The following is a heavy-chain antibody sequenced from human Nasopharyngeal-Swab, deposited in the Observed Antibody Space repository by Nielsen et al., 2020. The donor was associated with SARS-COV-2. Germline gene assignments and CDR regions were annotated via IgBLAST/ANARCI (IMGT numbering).Heavy chain of an antibody. J-gene: IGHJ5*02. Sequence: SETLSLTCTVSGGSISSSSYYWGWIRQPPGKGLEWIGSIYYSGSTYYNPSLKSRVTISVDTSKNQFSLKLSSVTAADTAVYYCASEIITIFGVVIPNWFDPWGQGTLVTVSS. V-gene: IGHV4-39*01. CDR3: ASEIITIFGVVIPNWFDP. CDR2: IYYSGST. CDR1: GGSISSSSYY. D-gene: IGHD3-3*01.